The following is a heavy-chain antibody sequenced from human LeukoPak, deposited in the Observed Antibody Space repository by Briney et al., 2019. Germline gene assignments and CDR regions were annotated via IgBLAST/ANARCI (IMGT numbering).Heavy chain of an antibody. CDR1: GYTFTTYA. V-gene: IGHV1-3*01. Sequence: GASVKVSCKASGYTFTTYAVHWVRQAPGQRLEWMGWINAGTAYTKYSQKFQGRVTFTRDTSASTAYMELSSLRSEDTAVYYCAREYCSGGSCYPWSYWGQGTLVTVSS. CDR2: INAGTAYT. D-gene: IGHD2-15*01. CDR3: AREYCSGGSCYPWSY. J-gene: IGHJ4*02.